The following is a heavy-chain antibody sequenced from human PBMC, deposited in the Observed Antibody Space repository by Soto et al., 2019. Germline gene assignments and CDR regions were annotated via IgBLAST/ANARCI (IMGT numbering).Heavy chain of an antibody. J-gene: IGHJ6*02. V-gene: IGHV3-33*01. CDR3: ARDGPGYCTNGVCYTGYYGMDV. D-gene: IGHD2-8*01. CDR2: IWYDGSNK. Sequence: SLRLSLAASWCTFSSYGMHLVLQAPCNGLEWVVVIWYDGSNKYYADSVKGRFTISRDNSKNTLYLQMNSLRAEDTAVYYCARDGPGYCTNGVCYTGYYGMDVWGQGTTVTVSS. CDR1: WCTFSSYG.